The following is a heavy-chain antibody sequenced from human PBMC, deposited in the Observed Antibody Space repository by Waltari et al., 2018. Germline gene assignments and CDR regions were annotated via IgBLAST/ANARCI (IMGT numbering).Heavy chain of an antibody. Sequence: QLQLQQSGPRHLQPPESLSIPCAVSGAPMGSRDFWSWVRQSPGKGLEWVGQVHRSGRTNYNPSLASRVTMSIDTSNNQFSLKVTSATAADTAIYYCARDRGRGLYLDSWGQGILVTVSP. CDR2: VHRSGRT. J-gene: IGHJ4*02. CDR1: GAPMGSRDF. D-gene: IGHD2-15*01. V-gene: IGHV4-4*03. CDR3: ARDRGRGLYLDS.